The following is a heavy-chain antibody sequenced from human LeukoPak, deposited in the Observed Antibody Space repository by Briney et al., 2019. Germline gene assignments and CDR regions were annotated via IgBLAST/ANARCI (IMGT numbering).Heavy chain of an antibody. Sequence: ASVKVSCKASGYTFTGYYMHWVRQAPGQGLEWMGWINPNSGGTNYAQKFQGRVTMTRDTSISTAYMELSRLRSDDTAVYYCASGGGVPYCSGGSCYLRDNWFDPWGQGTLVTVSS. V-gene: IGHV1-2*02. J-gene: IGHJ5*02. CDR3: ASGGGVPYCSGGSCYLRDNWFDP. CDR1: GYTFTGYY. D-gene: IGHD2-15*01. CDR2: INPNSGGT.